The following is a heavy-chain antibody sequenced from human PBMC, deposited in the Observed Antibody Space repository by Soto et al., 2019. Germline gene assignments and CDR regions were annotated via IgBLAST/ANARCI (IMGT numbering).Heavy chain of an antibody. CDR3: ARAGPSNNAAPNFDY. Sequence: SQTLSLTCAISGDSVSSNSAAWNWIRQSPSRGLEWLGRTYYRSKWYNDYAASVKSRITINPDTSKNQFSLQLNSVTPEDTAVYYCARAGPSNNAAPNFDYWGQGTLVTVSS. CDR1: GDSVSSNSAA. CDR2: TYYRSKWYN. D-gene: IGHD4-4*01. V-gene: IGHV6-1*01. J-gene: IGHJ4*02.